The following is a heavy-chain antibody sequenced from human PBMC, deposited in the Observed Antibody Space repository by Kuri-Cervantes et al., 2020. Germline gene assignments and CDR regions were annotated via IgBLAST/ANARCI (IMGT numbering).Heavy chain of an antibody. V-gene: IGHV3-9*01. CDR3: AKDGQNWNDAKGVGYFDY. D-gene: IGHD1-1*01. CDR1: GFTFTAYT. Sequence: SLILSCAASGFTFTAYTMTWVRQAPGKGLEWVSHISWNSGSIGYADSVKGRFTISRDNAKNSPYLQMNSLRPEDTALYYCAKDGQNWNDAKGVGYFDYWGQGTLVTVSS. J-gene: IGHJ4*02. CDR2: ISWNSGSI.